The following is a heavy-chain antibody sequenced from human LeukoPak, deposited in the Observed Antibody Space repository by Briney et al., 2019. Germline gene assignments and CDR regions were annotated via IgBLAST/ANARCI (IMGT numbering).Heavy chain of an antibody. V-gene: IGHV5-51*01. CDR1: GYSFTSYW. D-gene: IGHD5-12*01. Sequence: GESLKISCKGSGYSFTSYWIGWVRQMPGKGLEWMGIIYPGDSDTRYSPSFQGQVTISADKSISTAYLQWSSLKASDTAMYYCARAGDMVATSARGNWFDPWGQGTLVTVSS. J-gene: IGHJ5*02. CDR2: IYPGDSDT. CDR3: ARAGDMVATSARGNWFDP.